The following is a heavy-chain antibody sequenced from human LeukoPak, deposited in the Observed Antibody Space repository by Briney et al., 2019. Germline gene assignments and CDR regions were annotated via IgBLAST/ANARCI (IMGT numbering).Heavy chain of an antibody. J-gene: IGHJ4*02. Sequence: PGGSLRLSCATSGFSFSSYAMSWVRQAPGKGLEWVSAISASGSSTYYADSVKGRFTISRDNSKNTLYLQMNSLRAEDTAVYHCAKNPNYFGQWGQGTLVTVSS. CDR1: GFSFSSYA. D-gene: IGHD3-10*01. V-gene: IGHV3-23*01. CDR2: ISASGSST. CDR3: AKNPNYFGQ.